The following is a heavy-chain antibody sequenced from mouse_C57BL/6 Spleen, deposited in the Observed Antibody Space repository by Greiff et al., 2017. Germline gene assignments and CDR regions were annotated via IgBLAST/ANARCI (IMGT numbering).Heavy chain of an antibody. CDR1: GYSFTDYN. Sequence: EVKLMESGPELVKPGASVKISCKASGYSFTDYNMNWVKQSNGKSLEWIGVINPNYGTTSYNQKFKGKATLTVDQSSSTAYMQLNSLTSEDSAVYYCARDSSGYVRDAMDYWGQGTSVTVSS. D-gene: IGHD3-2*02. V-gene: IGHV1-39*01. CDR2: INPNYGTT. CDR3: ARDSSGYVRDAMDY. J-gene: IGHJ4*01.